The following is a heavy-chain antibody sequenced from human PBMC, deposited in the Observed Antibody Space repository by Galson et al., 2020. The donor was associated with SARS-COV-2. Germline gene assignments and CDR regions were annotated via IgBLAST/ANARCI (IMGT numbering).Heavy chain of an antibody. Sequence: GGSLRLSCAASGFTFSSYAMHWVRQAPGKGLEWVAVISYDGSNKYYADSVKGRFTISRDNSKNTLYLQMNSLRAEDTAVYYCAREGLYAPSDAFDIWGQGTMVTVSS. D-gene: IGHD2-8*01. CDR3: AREGLYAPSDAFDI. V-gene: IGHV3-30*04. CDR1: GFTFSSYA. CDR2: ISYDGSNK. J-gene: IGHJ3*02.